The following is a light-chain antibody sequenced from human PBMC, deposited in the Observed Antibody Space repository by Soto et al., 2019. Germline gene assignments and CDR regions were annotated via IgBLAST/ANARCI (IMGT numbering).Light chain of an antibody. J-gene: IGLJ2*01. CDR3: AACDDSLSAVV. V-gene: IGLV1-47*01. CDR2: RNN. Sequence: QSVLTQPPSASGTPGQRVTISCSGSSSNIGSNYVYWYQQLPGTAPKLLIDRNNQRPSGVPDRFSGSKSGTSASLAISGLRSEDEADYYCAACDDSLSAVVFGGGTTLTVL. CDR1: SSNIGSNY.